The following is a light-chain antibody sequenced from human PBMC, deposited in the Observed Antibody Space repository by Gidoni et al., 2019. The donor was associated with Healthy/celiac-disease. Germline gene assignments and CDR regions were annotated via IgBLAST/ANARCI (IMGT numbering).Light chain of an antibody. CDR2: RDS. Sequence: SYELTQPLSVSVALGQTARITCGGNNIGSKNVHWYQQKPGQAPVLVIYRDSNRPSWVPWRFSGSNSGNTATLTISRAQAGDGADYYCQVWDSSTYVVFGGGTKLTVL. CDR1: NIGSKN. V-gene: IGLV3-9*01. CDR3: QVWDSSTYVV. J-gene: IGLJ2*01.